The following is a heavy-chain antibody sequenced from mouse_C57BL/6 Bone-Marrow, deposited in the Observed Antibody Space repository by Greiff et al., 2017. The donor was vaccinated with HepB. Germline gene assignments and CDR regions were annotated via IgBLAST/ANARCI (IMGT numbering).Heavy chain of an antibody. V-gene: IGHV1-69*01. D-gene: IGHD2-2*01. Sequence: VQLQQPGAELVMPGASVKLSCKASGYTFTSYWMHWVKQRPGQGLEWIGEIHPCDSYTNYNQKFKGKSTWTVDKSSSTAYMQLSSLTSEDTAVYYCAREGVYYGYDRLAYWGQGTLVTVSA. CDR2: IHPCDSYT. CDR3: AREGVYYGYDRLAY. CDR1: GYTFTSYW. J-gene: IGHJ3*01.